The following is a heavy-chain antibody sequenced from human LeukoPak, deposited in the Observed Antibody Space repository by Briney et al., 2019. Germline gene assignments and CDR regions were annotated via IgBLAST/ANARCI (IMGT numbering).Heavy chain of an antibody. V-gene: IGHV4-61*01. Sequence: SETLSLTCTVSGGSFSSGSYYWSWIRQPPGKGLEWIGYIYYSGSTNYNPSLKSRVTISVDTSKNQFSLKLSSVTAADTAVYYCARDWDDYGVDYWGQGTLVTVSS. CDR1: GGSFSSGSYY. CDR2: IYYSGST. J-gene: IGHJ4*02. D-gene: IGHD4-17*01. CDR3: ARDWDDYGVDY.